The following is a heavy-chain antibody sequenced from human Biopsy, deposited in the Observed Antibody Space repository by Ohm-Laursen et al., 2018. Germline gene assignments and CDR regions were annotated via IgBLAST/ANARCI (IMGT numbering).Heavy chain of an antibody. Sequence: SLRLSCSASGFTFSGFSMNWVRQAPGKGLERVPSISASGNHIYYTDSVKGRFTVSRDNGKNSVYLQMNSLRVEDTAVYYCARDGEAKYCKHGVCPSDFWGQGTLVTVSS. CDR2: ISASGNHI. V-gene: IGHV3-21*01. CDR3: ARDGEAKYCKHGVCPSDF. J-gene: IGHJ4*02. CDR1: GFTFSGFS. D-gene: IGHD2-8*01.